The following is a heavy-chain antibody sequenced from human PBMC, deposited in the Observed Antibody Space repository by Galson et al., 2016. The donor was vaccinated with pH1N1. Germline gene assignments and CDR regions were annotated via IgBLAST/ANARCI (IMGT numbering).Heavy chain of an antibody. Sequence: SLRLSCAGSEFTFSDYWMHWVRQAPGKGLVWVSRLNPDATITTYADSVKGRFSISRDNAKNTAYLQMNSLRVDDTAIYYCVRSFSGSRELWGQGILVTVSS. CDR3: VRSFSGSREL. J-gene: IGHJ4*02. D-gene: IGHD1-26*01. CDR2: LNPDATIT. CDR1: EFTFSDYW. V-gene: IGHV3-74*03.